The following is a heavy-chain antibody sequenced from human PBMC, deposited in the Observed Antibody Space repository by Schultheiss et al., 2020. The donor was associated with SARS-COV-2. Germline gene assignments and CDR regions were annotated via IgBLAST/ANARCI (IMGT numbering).Heavy chain of an antibody. V-gene: IGHV3-21*01. D-gene: IGHD3-22*01. Sequence: GESLKISCAASGFTFSSYSMNWVRQAPGKGLEWVSSISSSSSHIYYADSVKGRSTISRDNAKNSLYLQMNSLRAEDTAVYYCARDWGRRLLLRSYYYYGMDVWGQGTTVTVSS. J-gene: IGHJ6*02. CDR3: ARDWGRRLLLRSYYYYGMDV. CDR1: GFTFSSYS. CDR2: ISSSSSHI.